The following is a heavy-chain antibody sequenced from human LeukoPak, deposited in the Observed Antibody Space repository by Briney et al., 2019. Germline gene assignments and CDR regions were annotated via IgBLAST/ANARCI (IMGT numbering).Heavy chain of an antibody. CDR3: ARAKGYYDSSGYYLTTYYFDY. D-gene: IGHD3-22*01. CDR2: ISSSSSTI. J-gene: IGHJ4*02. CDR1: GFTFSSYS. V-gene: IGHV3-48*04. Sequence: PGGSLRLSCAASGFTFSSYSMNWVRQAPGKGLEWVSYISSSSSTIYYADSVKGRFTISRDNAKNSLYLQMNSLRAEDTALYYCARAKGYYDSSGYYLTTYYFDYWGQGTLVTVSS.